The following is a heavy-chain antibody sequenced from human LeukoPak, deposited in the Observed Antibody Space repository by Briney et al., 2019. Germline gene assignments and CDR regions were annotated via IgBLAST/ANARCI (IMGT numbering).Heavy chain of an antibody. D-gene: IGHD3-3*01. CDR1: GFTFSSYA. Sequence: GGSLRLSCAASGFTFSSYAMSWIRQAPGKGLEWVSYISSSGSTIYYADSVKGRFTISRDNAKNSLYLQMNSLRAEDTAVYYCARGPDDFWSGYYGNPRLYYYGMDVWGQGTTVTVSS. V-gene: IGHV3-11*01. CDR3: ARGPDDFWSGYYGNPRLYYYGMDV. CDR2: ISSSGSTI. J-gene: IGHJ6*02.